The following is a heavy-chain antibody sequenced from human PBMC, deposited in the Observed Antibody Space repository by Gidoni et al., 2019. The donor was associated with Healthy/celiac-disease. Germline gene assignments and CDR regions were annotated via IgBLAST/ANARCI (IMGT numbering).Heavy chain of an antibody. CDR1: GFTFSSYP. CDR3: AKGDRGIVVVVAATRYYFDY. CDR2: ISGSGGST. D-gene: IGHD2-15*01. J-gene: IGHJ4*02. Sequence: EVQLLESGGGLVQPGGSLRLSCAASGFTFSSYPLSWVRQAPGKGLEWVSAISGSGGSTYYADSVKGRFTISRDNSKNTLYLQMNSLRAEDTAVYYCAKGDRGIVVVVAATRYYFDYWGQGTLVTVSS. V-gene: IGHV3-23*01.